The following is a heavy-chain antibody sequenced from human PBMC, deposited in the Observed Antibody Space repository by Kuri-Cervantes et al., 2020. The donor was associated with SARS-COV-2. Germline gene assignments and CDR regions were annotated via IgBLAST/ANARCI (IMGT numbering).Heavy chain of an antibody. Sequence: SETLSLTCTVSGGSISTYFWSWIRQPPGKGLEWIGEIDHSGSTNYNPSLKSRVTVSVDTSKNQFSLKLSSVTAADTAVYYCARHFGGSGSYSVPFDAFDIWGQGTMVTVSS. CDR3: ARHFGGSGSYSVPFDAFDI. CDR1: GGSISTYF. D-gene: IGHD3-10*01. CDR2: IDHSGST. V-gene: IGHV4-34*01. J-gene: IGHJ3*02.